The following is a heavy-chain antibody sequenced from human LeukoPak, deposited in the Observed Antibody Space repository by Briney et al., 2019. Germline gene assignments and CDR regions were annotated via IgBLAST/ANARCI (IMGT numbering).Heavy chain of an antibody. D-gene: IGHD6-13*01. Sequence: SETLSLTCAVYGRSFSGYYWSWIRQPPGKGLEWIGEINHSGSTNYNPSLKSRVTISVDTSKNQFSLKLSSVTAADTAVYYCARWLAAEGRDYWGQGTLVTVSS. J-gene: IGHJ4*02. CDR2: INHSGST. CDR3: ARWLAAEGRDY. CDR1: GRSFSGYY. V-gene: IGHV4-34*01.